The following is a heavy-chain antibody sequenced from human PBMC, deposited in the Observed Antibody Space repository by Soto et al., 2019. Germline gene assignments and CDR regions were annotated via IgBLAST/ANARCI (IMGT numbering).Heavy chain of an antibody. CDR2: ISSNGGST. Sequence: PGGSLRLSCAASGFTFSSYAMHWVRQAPGKGLEYVSAISSNGGSTYYADSVKGRFTISRDNSKNTLYLQMNSLRAEDTAVYYCARRGLYSSSPFDYWGQGTLVTVSS. CDR3: ARRGLYSSSPFDY. D-gene: IGHD6-13*01. V-gene: IGHV3-64*04. J-gene: IGHJ4*02. CDR1: GFTFSSYA.